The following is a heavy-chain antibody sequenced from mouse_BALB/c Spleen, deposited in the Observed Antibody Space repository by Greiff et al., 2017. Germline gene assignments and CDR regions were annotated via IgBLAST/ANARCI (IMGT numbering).Heavy chain of an antibody. CDR3: ARGGWYFDV. V-gene: IGHV3-2*02. CDR1: GYSITSDYA. J-gene: IGHJ1*01. Sequence: EVMLVESGPGLVKPSQSLSLTCTVTGYSITSDYAWNWIRQFPGNKLEWMGYISYSGSTSYNPSLKSRISITRDTSKNQFFLQLNSVTTEDTATYYCARGGWYFDVWGAGTTVTVSS. CDR2: ISYSGST.